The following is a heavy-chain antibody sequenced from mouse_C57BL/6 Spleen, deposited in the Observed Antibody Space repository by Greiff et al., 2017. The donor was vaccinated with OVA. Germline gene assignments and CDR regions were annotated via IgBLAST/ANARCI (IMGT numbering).Heavy chain of an antibody. CDR2: ISNGGGST. CDR3: ARRESNPGAMDY. CDR1: GFTFSDYY. Sequence: EVKLVESGGGLVQPGGSLKLSCAASGFTFSDYYMYWVRQTPEKRLEWVAYISNGGGSTYYPDTVKGRFTISRDNAKNTLYLQMSRLKSEDTAMYYCARRESNPGAMDYWGQGTSVTVSS. J-gene: IGHJ4*01. D-gene: IGHD2-5*01. V-gene: IGHV5-12*01.